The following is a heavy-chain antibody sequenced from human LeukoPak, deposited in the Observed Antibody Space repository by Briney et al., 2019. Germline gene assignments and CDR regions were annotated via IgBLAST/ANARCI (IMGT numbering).Heavy chain of an antibody. J-gene: IGHJ4*02. Sequence: PGGSLRLSCAASGFTFSSYGMHWVRQAPGKGLEWVAVISYDGSNKYYADSVKGRFTISRDNSKNTLYLQMNSLRAEDTAVYYCAKDQRTWIQLWLFDYWGQGTLVTVSS. CDR2: ISYDGSNK. CDR1: GFTFSSYG. D-gene: IGHD5-18*01. CDR3: AKDQRTWIQLWLFDY. V-gene: IGHV3-30*18.